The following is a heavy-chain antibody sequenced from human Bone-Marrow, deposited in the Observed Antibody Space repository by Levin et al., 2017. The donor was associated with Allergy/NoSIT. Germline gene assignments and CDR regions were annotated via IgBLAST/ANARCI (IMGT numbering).Heavy chain of an antibody. CDR1: EFTFSSYA. J-gene: IGHJ4*02. D-gene: IGHD5-18*01. Sequence: LSLTCAASEFTFSSYAMSWARQAPGKGLEWVSTISGSGGSTFYADSVKGRFTISRDNSKNTLYLQMNSLRAEDTAVYYCAKASVDTAKYYFDYWGQGTLVTVSS. CDR2: ISGSGGST. V-gene: IGHV3-23*01. CDR3: AKASVDTAKYYFDY.